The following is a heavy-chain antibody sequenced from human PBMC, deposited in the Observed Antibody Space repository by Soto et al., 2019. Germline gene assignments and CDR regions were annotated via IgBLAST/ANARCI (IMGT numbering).Heavy chain of an antibody. CDR1: GGSISSYY. CDR3: ARDQSGFWFDP. Sequence: SETLSLTCTVSGGSISSYYWSWIRQPPGKGLEWIGYIYYSGSTNYNPSLKSRVTISVDTSKNQFSLKLSSVTAADTAVYYCARDQSGFWFDPWGQGTLVTVSS. CDR2: IYYSGST. V-gene: IGHV4-59*01. J-gene: IGHJ5*02. D-gene: IGHD6-25*01.